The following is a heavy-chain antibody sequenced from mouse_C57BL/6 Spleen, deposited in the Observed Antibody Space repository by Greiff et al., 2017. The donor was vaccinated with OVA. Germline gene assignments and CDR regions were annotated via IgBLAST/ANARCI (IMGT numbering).Heavy chain of an antibody. D-gene: IGHD1-1*01. J-gene: IGHJ2*01. CDR2: IYPGDGDT. V-gene: IGHV1-82*01. CDR3: ARDLYYDSSHDFDD. CDR1: GYAFSSSW. Sequence: VQLVESGPELVKPGASVKISCKASGYAFSSSWMNWVKQRPGKGLEWIGRIYPGDGDTNYNGKFKGKATLTADKSSSTAYMQLSSLTSEDSAVYFCARDLYYDSSHDFDDWGQGTTLTVAS.